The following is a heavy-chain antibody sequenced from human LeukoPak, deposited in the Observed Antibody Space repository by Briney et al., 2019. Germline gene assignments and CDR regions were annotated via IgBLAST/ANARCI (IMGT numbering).Heavy chain of an antibody. Sequence: SETLSLTCTVSGGSISSGDYYWSWIRQPPGKGLEWIGYIYYSGSTYYNPSLKSRVTISVDTSKNQFSLKLSSVTAADTAVYYCARSYCSGGSCYSKWGQGTLVTVSS. CDR1: GGSISSGDYY. CDR2: IYYSGST. J-gene: IGHJ4*02. V-gene: IGHV4-30-4*08. CDR3: ARSYCSGGSCYSK. D-gene: IGHD2-15*01.